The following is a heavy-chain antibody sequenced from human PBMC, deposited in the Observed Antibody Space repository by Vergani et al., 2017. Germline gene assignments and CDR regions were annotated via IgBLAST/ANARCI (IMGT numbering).Heavy chain of an antibody. CDR3: AKAGSVTSGSLQYNFYMDV. D-gene: IGHD3-10*01. Sequence: QVQLAESGGGRVQPGRSLRLSCAASGFSFSSHVIHWVRQAPGKGLEWVAVISNDGSKKYYADSVKGRFTIYRDNSKNTMDLQMNSLRTQDTAVYYCAKAGSVTSGSLQYNFYMDVWGKGTTVTVS. V-gene: IGHV3-30*18. CDR1: GFSFSSHV. CDR2: ISNDGSKK. J-gene: IGHJ6*03.